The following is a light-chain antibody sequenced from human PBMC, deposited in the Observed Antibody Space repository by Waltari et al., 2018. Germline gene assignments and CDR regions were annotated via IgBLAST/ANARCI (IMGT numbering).Light chain of an antibody. CDR3: QQYNNWPQA. V-gene: IGKV1-5*01. Sequence: DIQMTQSPSTLSASVGDRVTITCRASQSISSWLAWYQQKPGKAPKLLIYDASSLESGVPSRFSGSGSGTEFTLTISSLQSEDFAVYYCQQYNNWPQAFGQGTKVEIK. CDR1: QSISSW. CDR2: DAS. J-gene: IGKJ1*01.